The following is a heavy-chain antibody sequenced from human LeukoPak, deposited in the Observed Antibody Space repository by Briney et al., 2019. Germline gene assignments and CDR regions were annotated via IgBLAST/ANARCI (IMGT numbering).Heavy chain of an antibody. V-gene: IGHV4-61*02. CDR3: ARAPYYYDSSGYGWFYYYYGMDV. CDR2: INRSGGT. J-gene: IGHJ6*02. D-gene: IGHD3-22*01. CDR1: GGSLSSSSYY. Sequence: PSETLSLTCTVSGGSLSSSSYYWSWIRQPAGKGLEWIGRINRSGGTNYNPSLKSRVTMSVDTSKNQFSLRLNSVTAADTAVYYCARAPYYYDSSGYGWFYYYYGMDVWGQGTTVTVSS.